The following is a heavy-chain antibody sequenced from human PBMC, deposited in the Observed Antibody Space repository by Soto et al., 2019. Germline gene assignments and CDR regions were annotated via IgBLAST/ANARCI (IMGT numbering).Heavy chain of an antibody. CDR3: TRGDSSSWRPHFDY. CDR2: IHHSGST. V-gene: IGHV4-59*01. D-gene: IGHD6-13*01. CDR1: GASIRSYY. J-gene: IGHJ4*02. Sequence: QVQLQESGPGLVRPSETLSLTCTVSGASIRSYYWSWIRQPPGKGLGWIGFIHHSGSTNYNPSLKSRLPMSVDTSKNQFALKLSSVTAADTAVYYCTRGDSSSWRPHFDYWGQGTLVTVSS.